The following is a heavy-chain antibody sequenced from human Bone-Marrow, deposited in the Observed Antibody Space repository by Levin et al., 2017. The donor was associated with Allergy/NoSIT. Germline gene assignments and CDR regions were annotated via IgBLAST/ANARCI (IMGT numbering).Heavy chain of an antibody. CDR2: INPNSGGT. J-gene: IGHJ4*02. CDR1: GYTFTGYY. D-gene: IGHD6-6*01. V-gene: IGHV1-2*06. Sequence: GESLKISCKASGYTFTGYYMHWVRQAPGQGLEWMGRINPNSGGTNYAQKFQGRVTMTRDTSISTAYMELSRLRSDDTAVYYCARSSIAAPPDYWGQGTLVTVSS. CDR3: ARSSIAAPPDY.